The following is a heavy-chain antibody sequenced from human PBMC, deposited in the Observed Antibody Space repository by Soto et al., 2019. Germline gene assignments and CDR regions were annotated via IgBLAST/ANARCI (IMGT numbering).Heavy chain of an antibody. CDR3: AKHRLARGIDY. CDR1: GFTFSNYD. D-gene: IGHD3-10*01. Sequence: GGSLRLSCVVSGFTFSNYDMSWVRQAPGKGLEWVSTVDSAGSTYYADSVTGRFTISRDNSRNTLSLQMNSLRAEDTAVYYCAKHRLARGIDYWGQGTPVTVS. CDR2: VDSAGST. V-gene: IGHV3-23*01. J-gene: IGHJ4*02.